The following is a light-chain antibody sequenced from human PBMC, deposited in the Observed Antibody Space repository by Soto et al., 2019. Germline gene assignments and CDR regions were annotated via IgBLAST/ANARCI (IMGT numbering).Light chain of an antibody. J-gene: IGKJ3*01. CDR2: GAS. Sequence: EIVLTQSPGTLSLSPGERATLSCRASQSVSSSYLAWYQQKPGQAPRLLIYGASSRATGIPDRFSGSGSGTEVTLTISRREPEDFAVSYCQQYGSSPRFTFGPGTKVDIK. CDR1: QSVSSSY. CDR3: QQYGSSPRFT. V-gene: IGKV3-20*01.